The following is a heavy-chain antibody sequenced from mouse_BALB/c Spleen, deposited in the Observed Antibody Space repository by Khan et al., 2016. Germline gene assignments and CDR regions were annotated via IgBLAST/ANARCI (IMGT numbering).Heavy chain of an antibody. D-gene: IGHD2-1*01. V-gene: IGHV5-6-5*01. J-gene: IGHJ2*01. Sequence: EVELVESGGGLVKPGGSLKLSCAASGFTFSSYAMSWVRQTPEKRLEWVASISSGGSTYYPDSVKGRFTISRGNARNILYLQMSSLRSEDTDMYDCARGGNYYFDYWGQGTTLTVSS. CDR1: GFTFSSYA. CDR2: ISSGGST. CDR3: ARGGNYYFDY.